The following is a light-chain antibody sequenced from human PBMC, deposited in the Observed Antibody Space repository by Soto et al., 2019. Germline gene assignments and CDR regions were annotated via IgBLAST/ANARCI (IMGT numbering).Light chain of an antibody. Sequence: DIPMTQSPSTLSASVGARVTITCRASQSISSWLAWYQQKPGKAPKLLIYKASTLESGVPSRFSGSGSGTEFNLPISSLQPDDFATYYCQQYNTYWGYIFGQGTKVDLK. CDR3: QQYNTYWGYI. CDR2: KAS. CDR1: QSISSW. V-gene: IGKV1-5*03. J-gene: IGKJ2*01.